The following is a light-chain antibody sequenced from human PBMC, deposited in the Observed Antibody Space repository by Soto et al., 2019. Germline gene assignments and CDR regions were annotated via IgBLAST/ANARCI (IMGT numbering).Light chain of an antibody. Sequence: DIQLTQSPSTLSAAVGDSVTITCRASQNIRNLLAWYQQKPGKAPKPLIFDASTLKTGVPSRFGGSGSGAEFNFTITGLQPDDFATCFCQQYYTYSTFGQGTRLEIK. J-gene: IGKJ5*01. CDR1: QNIRNL. V-gene: IGKV1-5*01. CDR2: DAS. CDR3: QQYYTYST.